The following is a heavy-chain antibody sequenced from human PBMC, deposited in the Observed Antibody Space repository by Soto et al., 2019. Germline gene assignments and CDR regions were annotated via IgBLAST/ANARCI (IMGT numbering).Heavy chain of an antibody. J-gene: IGHJ6*02. Sequence: GGSLRLSCAASGFTFSSYDMSWVRQAPGKGLEWVSAISGSGGSTYYADSVKGRFTISRDNSKNTLYLQMNSLRAEDTAVYYCAKDLPSGLWFGELYGMDVWGQGTTVTVSS. CDR1: GFTFSSYD. CDR3: AKDLPSGLWFGELYGMDV. CDR2: ISGSGGST. D-gene: IGHD3-10*01. V-gene: IGHV3-23*01.